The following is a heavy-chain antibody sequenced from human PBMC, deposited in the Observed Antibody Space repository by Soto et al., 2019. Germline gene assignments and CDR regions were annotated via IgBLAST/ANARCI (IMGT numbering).Heavy chain of an antibody. Sequence: QVQLQESGPGLVKPSETLSLICFVSGEAVGSGQSYWNWIRQAPGKGLEWIGHTFVTGATKYSASLKSRVTMSVDTSKSQISLNLTSVTAADSATYFCARGRADSAGSRLGRRMDVWGQGTTVTVAS. J-gene: IGHJ6*02. CDR3: ARGRADSAGSRLGRRMDV. V-gene: IGHV4-61*01. D-gene: IGHD3-10*01. CDR2: TFVTGAT. CDR1: GEAVGSGQSY.